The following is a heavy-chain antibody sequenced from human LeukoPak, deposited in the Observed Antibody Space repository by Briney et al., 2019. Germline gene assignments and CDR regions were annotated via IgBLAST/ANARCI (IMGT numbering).Heavy chain of an antibody. V-gene: IGHV5-51*01. CDR3: ARQGSEYQLLRRAGDYYYYYMDV. Sequence: GESLKISCKGSGYSFTSYWIGWVRQMPGKGLEWMGIIYPGDSDTRYSPSFQGQVTISADKSISTAYLQWSSLKASDTAMYYCARQGSEYQLLRRAGDYYYYYMDVWGKGTTVTVSS. CDR1: GYSFTSYW. D-gene: IGHD2-2*01. CDR2: IYPGDSDT. J-gene: IGHJ6*03.